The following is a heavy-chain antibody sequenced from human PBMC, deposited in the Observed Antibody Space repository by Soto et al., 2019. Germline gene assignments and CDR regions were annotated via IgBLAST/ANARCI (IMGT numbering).Heavy chain of an antibody. J-gene: IGHJ6*02. Sequence: GGSLRLSCAASGFTFSSYAMRWVRQAPGKGLEWVSAISGSGGSTYYADSVKGRFTISRDNSKNTLYLQMNSLRAEDTAVYYCARAPTLVPAAMTLYYYYGMDVWGQGTTVTVSS. CDR1: GFTFSSYA. V-gene: IGHV3-23*01. CDR2: ISGSGGST. CDR3: ARAPTLVPAAMTLYYYYGMDV. D-gene: IGHD2-2*01.